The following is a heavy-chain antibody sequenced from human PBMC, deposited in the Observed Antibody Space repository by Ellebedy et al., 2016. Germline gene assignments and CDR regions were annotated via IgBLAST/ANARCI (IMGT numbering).Heavy chain of an antibody. Sequence: SETLSLTXTVSGGSVDTYYWTWIRQSPGRGLEWIGYVFYGGSTKYNSSLRGRVNISLDPSKNRFSLKLTSVAAADTAVYYCARDVSLYSSSPSFDSWGQGTLVTVSS. J-gene: IGHJ4*02. CDR3: ARDVSLYSSSPSFDS. CDR1: GGSVDTYY. D-gene: IGHD6-6*01. CDR2: VFYGGST. V-gene: IGHV4-59*02.